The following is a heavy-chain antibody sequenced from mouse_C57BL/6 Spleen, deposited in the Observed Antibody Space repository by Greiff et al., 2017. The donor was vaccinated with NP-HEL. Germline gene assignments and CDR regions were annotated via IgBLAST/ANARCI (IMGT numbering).Heavy chain of an antibody. CDR2: IYPGDGDT. J-gene: IGHJ1*03. D-gene: IGHD2-4*01. Sequence: VQLQQSGPELVKPGASVKISCKASGYAFSSSWMNWVKQRPGKGLEWIGRIYPGDGDTNYNGKFKGKATLTADKSSSTAYMQLSSLTSEDSAVYFCARSLYDYDRYFDVWGTGTTVTVSS. CDR1: GYAFSSSW. CDR3: ARSLYDYDRYFDV. V-gene: IGHV1-82*01.